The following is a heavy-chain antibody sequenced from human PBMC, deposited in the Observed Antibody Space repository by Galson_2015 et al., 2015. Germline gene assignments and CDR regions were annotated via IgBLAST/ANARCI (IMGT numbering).Heavy chain of an antibody. CDR1: GFTFSSYG. Sequence: SLRLSCAASGFTFSSYGMHWVRQAPGKGLEWVAVIWYDGNNINYADSVKGRFTISRDNSKNTLYLQMNSLRAEDTAVYYCVRDRGYCSGGSCCSGGMDVWGQGTTVTVSS. CDR3: VRDRGYCSGGSCCSGGMDV. J-gene: IGHJ6*02. V-gene: IGHV3-33*01. CDR2: IWYDGNNI. D-gene: IGHD2-15*01.